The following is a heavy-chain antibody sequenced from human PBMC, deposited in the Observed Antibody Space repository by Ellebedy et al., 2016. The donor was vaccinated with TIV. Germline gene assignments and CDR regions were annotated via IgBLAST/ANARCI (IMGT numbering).Heavy chain of an antibody. Sequence: PGGSLRLSCSASGFTVTNTYMSWVRQTPGKGLEWVSVIFGGGTTYYADSVRGRFTISRDNSKNTLDLQMKDLRVEDTAVYYCARVTGPGSDYYGMDVWGQGTTVTVSS. V-gene: IGHV3-53*01. CDR3: ARVTGPGSDYYGMDV. CDR2: IFGGGTT. J-gene: IGHJ6*02. CDR1: GFTVTNTY. D-gene: IGHD3-10*01.